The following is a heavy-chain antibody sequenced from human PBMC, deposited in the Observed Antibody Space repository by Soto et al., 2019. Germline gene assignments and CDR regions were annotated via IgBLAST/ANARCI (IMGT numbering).Heavy chain of an antibody. J-gene: IGHJ3*02. CDR1: GFTFSSYG. V-gene: IGHV3-30*18. CDR2: ISYDGSNK. CDR3: ANEARWPFSGGSCYSLNAFDI. D-gene: IGHD2-15*01. Sequence: GESLKISCAASGFTFSSYGMHWVRQAPGKGLEWVAVISYDGSNKYYADSVKGRFTISRDNSKNTLYLQMNSLRAEDTAVYYCANEARWPFSGGSCYSLNAFDIWGQGTMDTVSS.